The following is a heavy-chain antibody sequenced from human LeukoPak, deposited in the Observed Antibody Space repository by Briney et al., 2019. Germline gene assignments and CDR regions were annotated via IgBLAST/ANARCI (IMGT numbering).Heavy chain of an antibody. CDR2: IIPIFGIA. J-gene: IGHJ6*02. V-gene: IGHV1-69*04. D-gene: IGHD3-10*01. CDR3: ASSTLMPIGDGIYYYYGMDV. CDR1: GGTFSSYA. Sequence: GSSVKVSCKASGGTFSSYAISWVRQAPGQGLEWMGRIIPIFGIANYAQKFQGRVTITADKSTSTAYMELSSLRSEDTAVYYCASSTLMPIGDGIYYYYGMDVWGQGTTVTVSS.